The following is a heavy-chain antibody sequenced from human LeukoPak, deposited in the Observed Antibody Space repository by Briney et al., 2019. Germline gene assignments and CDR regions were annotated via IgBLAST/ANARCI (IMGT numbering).Heavy chain of an antibody. D-gene: IGHD4-11*01. J-gene: IGHJ6*03. CDR3: AKNTVSGGHYQYYMDV. V-gene: IGHV3-23*01. CDR2: ISGSGGIT. CDR1: GFTFSRYG. Sequence: PGGSLRLSCEASGFTFSRYGMSWVRQAPGKGLEWVSSISGSGGITYQADSVKGRFTISRDNSKNTLFLQMNSLRAEDTAVYYCAKNTVSGGHYQYYMDVWGKGTTVTVSS.